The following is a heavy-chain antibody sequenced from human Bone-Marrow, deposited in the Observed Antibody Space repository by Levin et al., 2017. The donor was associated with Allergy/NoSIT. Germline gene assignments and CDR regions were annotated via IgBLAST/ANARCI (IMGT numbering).Heavy chain of an antibody. CDR2: IYYTGST. D-gene: IGHD6-19*01. CDR1: SGSLSTYY. Sequence: GSLRLSCTVSSGSLSTYYWSWLRQAPGKRLEWIGYIYYTGSTKYNPSLRSRVTISVDTTKSKYSLNLTSVSAADTAVYYCARGGLSGHYPEWFDPWGQGTLVIVSS. V-gene: IGHV4-59*08. CDR3: ARGGLSGHYPEWFDP. J-gene: IGHJ5*02.